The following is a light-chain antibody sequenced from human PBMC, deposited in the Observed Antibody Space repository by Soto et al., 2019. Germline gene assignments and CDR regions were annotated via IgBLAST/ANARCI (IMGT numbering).Light chain of an antibody. V-gene: IGKV3-20*01. CDR2: GAS. J-gene: IGKJ4*01. CDR3: QQYDSSPPLT. CDR1: QSVDSRY. Sequence: EIVLTQSPGTLSLSPGERATLSCRASQSVDSRYLAWYQQKPGQAPRLLIYGASNRATGIPDRFSGSGSGTDFTLTISRLEPEDFAVYHCQQYDSSPPLTFGGGTKVDIK.